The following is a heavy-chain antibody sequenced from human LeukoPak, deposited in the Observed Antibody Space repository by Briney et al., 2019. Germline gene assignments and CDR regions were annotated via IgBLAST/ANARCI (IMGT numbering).Heavy chain of an antibody. CDR1: GYTFSGFY. CDR2: ISAYNGNT. D-gene: IGHD3-22*01. CDR3: ARERTLGDYYDSSGYLPVYYYYYMDV. Sequence: ASVKVSCKASGYTFSGFYIHWVRQAPGQGLEWMGWISAYNGNTNYAQKLQGRVTMTTDTSTSTAYMELRSLRSDDTAVYYCARERTLGDYYDSSGYLPVYYYYYMDVWGKGTTVTISS. V-gene: IGHV1-18*04. J-gene: IGHJ6*03.